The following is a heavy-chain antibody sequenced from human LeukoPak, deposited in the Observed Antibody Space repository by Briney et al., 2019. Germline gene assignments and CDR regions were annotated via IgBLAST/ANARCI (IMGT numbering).Heavy chain of an antibody. J-gene: IGHJ4*02. V-gene: IGHV3-64D*06. CDR1: GFTFSSYA. Sequence: PGRSLRLSCAASGFTFSSYAMHWVRQAPGKGLEYVSAVSSNGGSTYHADSVKGRFTISRDNSKNTLYLQMSSLRAEDTAVYYCVKAPYPYNSGWYGNDYWGQGTLVTVSS. D-gene: IGHD6-19*01. CDR3: VKAPYPYNSGWYGNDY. CDR2: VSSNGGST.